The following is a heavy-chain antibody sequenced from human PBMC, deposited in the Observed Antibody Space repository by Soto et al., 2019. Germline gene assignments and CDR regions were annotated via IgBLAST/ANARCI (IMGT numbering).Heavy chain of an antibody. Sequence: SETLSLTCTVSGGSISSGDYYWSWIRQPPGKGLEWIGYIYYSGSTYCNPSLKSRVTISVDTSKNQFSLKLSSVTAADTAVYYCARTSLADNWWFDPWGQGTLVTVSS. V-gene: IGHV4-30-4*01. CDR3: ARTSLADNWWFDP. CDR2: IYYSGST. CDR1: GGSISSGDYY. J-gene: IGHJ5*02. D-gene: IGHD1-1*01.